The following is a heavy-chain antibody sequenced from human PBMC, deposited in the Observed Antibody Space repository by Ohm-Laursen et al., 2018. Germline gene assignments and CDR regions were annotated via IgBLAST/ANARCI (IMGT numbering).Heavy chain of an antibody. V-gene: IGHV3-33*01. Sequence: SLRLSCAAPGFTFSSYGMHWVRQAPGKGLEWVAVIWYDGSNKYYADSVKGRFTISRDNSKNTLYLQMNSLRAEDTAVYYCARDAGGIAAAESPWGQGTLVTVSS. D-gene: IGHD6-13*01. CDR1: GFTFSSYG. CDR3: ARDAGGIAAAESP. CDR2: IWYDGSNK. J-gene: IGHJ5*02.